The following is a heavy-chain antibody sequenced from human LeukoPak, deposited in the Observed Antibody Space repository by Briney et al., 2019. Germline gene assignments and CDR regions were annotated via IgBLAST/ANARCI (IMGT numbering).Heavy chain of an antibody. CDR3: ARVSLTGGYYYYGMDV. CDR1: GGSISSYY. CDR2: INHSGST. D-gene: IGHD7-27*01. Sequence: MPSETLSLTCTVSGGSISSYYWSWIRQPPGKGLEWIGEINHSGSTNYNPSLKSRVTISVDTSKNQFSLKLSSVTAADTAVYYCARVSLTGGYYYYGMDVWGQGTTVTVSS. V-gene: IGHV4-59*08. J-gene: IGHJ6*02.